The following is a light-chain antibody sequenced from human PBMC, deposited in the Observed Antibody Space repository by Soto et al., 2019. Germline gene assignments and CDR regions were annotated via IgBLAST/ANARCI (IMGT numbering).Light chain of an antibody. CDR3: QQSYSTPPFI. Sequence: DIQMTQSPSALSASVGDRVTITCRASQNINIYLHWYQQKPGKAPELLIFAASSLRSGVPSRFSGSGSGTDFTLTISSLQPEDFATYYCQQSYSTPPFIFXPGTKVDIK. CDR1: QNINIY. J-gene: IGKJ3*01. V-gene: IGKV1-39*01. CDR2: AAS.